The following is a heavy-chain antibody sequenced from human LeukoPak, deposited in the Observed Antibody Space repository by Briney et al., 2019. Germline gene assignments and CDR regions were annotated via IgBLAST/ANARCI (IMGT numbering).Heavy chain of an antibody. J-gene: IGHJ4*02. D-gene: IGHD3-10*01. V-gene: IGHV3-23*01. CDR1: GFTFSSYA. CDR3: AKDAVAPGSGGDYFDV. Sequence: GGSLRLSCAASGFTFSSYAMTWVRQAPGKGLEWVSTIVASDGSTCYADSVKGRFTISRDNSKNTLFLQVNSLRAEDTALYYCAKDAVAPGSGGDYFDVWGQRTLVAVSS. CDR2: IVASDGST.